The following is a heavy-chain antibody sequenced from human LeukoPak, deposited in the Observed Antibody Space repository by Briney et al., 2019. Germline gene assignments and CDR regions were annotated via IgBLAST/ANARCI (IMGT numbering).Heavy chain of an antibody. CDR3: ARDLSYYYDSSGYYWFDP. CDR1: GGSISSSSYY. J-gene: IGHJ5*02. Sequence: NASETLSLTCTVSGGSISSSSYYWSWIRQPAGKGLEWIGRIYTSGSTNYNPSLKSRVTMSVDTSKNQFSLKLSSVTAADTAVYYCARDLSYYYDSSGYYWFDPWGQGTPVTVSS. V-gene: IGHV4-61*02. CDR2: IYTSGST. D-gene: IGHD3-22*01.